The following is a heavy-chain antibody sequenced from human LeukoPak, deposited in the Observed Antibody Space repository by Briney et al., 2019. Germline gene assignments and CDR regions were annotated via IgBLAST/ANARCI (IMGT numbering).Heavy chain of an antibody. Sequence: ASVKVSCKVSGYTLTELSMHWVRQAPGKGLEWMGGFDPEDGETIYAQKFQGRVTMTEDTSTDTAYMELSSLRSEDTAAYYCATGQVQYSRDHAFDIWGQGTMVTVSS. CDR1: GYTLTELS. V-gene: IGHV1-24*01. CDR3: ATGQVQYSRDHAFDI. J-gene: IGHJ3*02. D-gene: IGHD6-6*01. CDR2: FDPEDGET.